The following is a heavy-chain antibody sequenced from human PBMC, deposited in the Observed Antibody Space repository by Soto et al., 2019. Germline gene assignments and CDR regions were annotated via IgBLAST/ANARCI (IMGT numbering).Heavy chain of an antibody. V-gene: IGHV3-30-3*01. J-gene: IGHJ6*02. D-gene: IGHD6-13*01. Sequence: GGSLRLSCAASGFTFSSYAMHWVRQAPGKGLEWVAVISYDGSNKYYADSVKGRFTISRDNSKNTLYLQMNSLRAEDTAVYYCARTSSSWYRYFHEEYYYYGMDVWGQGTTVTVSS. CDR1: GFTFSSYA. CDR3: ARTSSSWYRYFHEEYYYYGMDV. CDR2: ISYDGSNK.